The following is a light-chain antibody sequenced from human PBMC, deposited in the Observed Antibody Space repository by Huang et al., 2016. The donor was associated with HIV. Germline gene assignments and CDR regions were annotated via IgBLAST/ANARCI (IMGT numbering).Light chain of an antibody. V-gene: IGKV4-1*01. CDR1: QSLLFRSNNKNY. CDR2: WAS. J-gene: IGKJ1*01. Sequence: IVMTQSPDSLAVSLGETATSNCKSSQSLLFRSNNKNYLSWYQQEPGQPPTLLMSWASTRGSGVPSRFSGGGSGTDFTLTISRLQAEDVAVYFCQQYFDVPWTFGRGTKVEIK. CDR3: QQYFDVPWT.